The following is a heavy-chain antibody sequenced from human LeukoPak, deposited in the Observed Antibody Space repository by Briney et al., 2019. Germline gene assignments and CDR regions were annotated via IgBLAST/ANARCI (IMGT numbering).Heavy chain of an antibody. Sequence: GGSLRLSCAASGFTFSSYWMSWVRQAPGKGLEWVANIKQDGSEKYYVDSVKGRFTISRDNAKNSLYLQMNSLRAEDTAVYYCARGPLGYCSSTSCCHDYWGQGTLVTVSS. CDR3: ARGPLGYCSSTSCCHDY. D-gene: IGHD2-2*01. V-gene: IGHV3-7*01. CDR2: IKQDGSEK. J-gene: IGHJ4*02. CDR1: GFTFSSYW.